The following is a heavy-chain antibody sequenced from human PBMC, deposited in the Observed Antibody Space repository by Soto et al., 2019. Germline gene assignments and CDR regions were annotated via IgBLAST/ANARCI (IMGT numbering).Heavy chain of an antibody. J-gene: IGHJ6*02. CDR1: GYTFTRSG. Sequence: QVQLVQSGAEVKKPGASVKVSCKASGYTFTRSGISWVRQAPGQGLEWMGWISTYNGDTNYAQTFQGRVTMTTDTSTSTAYMDLRSLRSDDTAVYYCAREGVAPYYYYGMDVWGQATPVTVSS. CDR2: ISTYNGDT. D-gene: IGHD5-12*01. CDR3: AREGVAPYYYYGMDV. V-gene: IGHV1-18*01.